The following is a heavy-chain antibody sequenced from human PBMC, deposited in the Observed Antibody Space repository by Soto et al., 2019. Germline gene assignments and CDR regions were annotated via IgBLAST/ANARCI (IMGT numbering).Heavy chain of an antibody. Sequence: EVQLLESGGGLVQPGGSPRLSCAASGFTFSSYAMSWVRQAPGKGLEWVSAISGSGGSTYYVDSVKGRFTISRDNAKNTLYMQMNSLRAADTAVYYCAKEGRYGSGSYRRRGLVDYWGQGTLVTVSS. J-gene: IGHJ4*02. CDR3: AKEGRYGSGSYRRRGLVDY. CDR1: GFTFSSYA. D-gene: IGHD3-10*01. V-gene: IGHV3-23*01. CDR2: ISGSGGST.